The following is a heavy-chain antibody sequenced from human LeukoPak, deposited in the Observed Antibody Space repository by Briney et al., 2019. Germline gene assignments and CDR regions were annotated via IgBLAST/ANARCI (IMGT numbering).Heavy chain of an antibody. J-gene: IGHJ5*02. D-gene: IGHD6-19*01. CDR3: AREGSGYSSGWYPSNWFDP. Sequence: GASVKVSCKASGYTFTSYGISWVRQAPGQGLEWMGWISAYNGNTNYAQKIQGRVTMTTDTSTSTAYMELWSLRSDDTAVYYCAREGSGYSSGWYPSNWFDPWGQGTLVTVSS. CDR1: GYTFTSYG. CDR2: ISAYNGNT. V-gene: IGHV1-18*04.